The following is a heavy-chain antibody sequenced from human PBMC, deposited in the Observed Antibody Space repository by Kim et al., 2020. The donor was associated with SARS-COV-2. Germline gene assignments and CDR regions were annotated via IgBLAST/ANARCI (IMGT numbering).Heavy chain of an antibody. J-gene: IGHJ5*02. Sequence: KSRVTISVDTSKNQFSLKLSSVTAADTAVYYCARDRPGYSSSWYQTGFDPWGQGTLVTVSS. D-gene: IGHD6-13*01. V-gene: IGHV4-59*01. CDR3: ARDRPGYSSSWYQTGFDP.